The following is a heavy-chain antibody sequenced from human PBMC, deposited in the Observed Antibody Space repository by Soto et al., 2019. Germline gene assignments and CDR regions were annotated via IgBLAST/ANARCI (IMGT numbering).Heavy chain of an antibody. V-gene: IGHV3-53*01. Sequence: EVQLVESGGGLIQPGGSLRLSCAASGFTVSRNYMSWVRQAPGKGLEWVSVTYSGGSTYYADSVKGRFTISRDNSKNTLYLQMTSLRAEDTAVYYCARGPHYSNLDYWGQGTLVTVSS. CDR2: TYSGGST. J-gene: IGHJ4*02. CDR1: GFTVSRNY. CDR3: ARGPHYSNLDY. D-gene: IGHD4-4*01.